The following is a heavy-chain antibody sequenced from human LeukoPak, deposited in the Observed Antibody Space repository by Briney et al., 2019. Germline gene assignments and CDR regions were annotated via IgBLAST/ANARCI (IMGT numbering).Heavy chain of an antibody. CDR3: ARDQGSGKLDY. CDR1: GFTFSNYA. D-gene: IGHD1-26*01. CDR2: ISSSSSYI. Sequence: GGSLRLSCAASGFTFSNYAMNWVRQAPGKGLEWVSSISSSSSYIYYADSVKGRFTISRDNAKNSLYLQMNSLRAEDTAVYYCARDQGSGKLDYWGQGTLVTVSS. J-gene: IGHJ4*02. V-gene: IGHV3-21*01.